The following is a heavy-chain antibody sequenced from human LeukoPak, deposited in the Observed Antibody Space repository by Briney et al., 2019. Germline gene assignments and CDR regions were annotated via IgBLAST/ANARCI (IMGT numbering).Heavy chain of an antibody. CDR2: IYPGDSDT. V-gene: IGHV5-51*01. CDR1: GYSFTSYW. D-gene: IGHD3-10*01. CDR3: AKAVTYYYGSGSYYNAHDPNYYGMDV. Sequence: GESLKISCKGSGYSFTSYWIGWVRQMPGKGLEWMGIIYPGDSDTRYSPSFQGQVTISADKSISTAYLQWSSLRAEDTAVYYCAKAVTYYYGSGSYYNAHDPNYYGMDVWGQGTTVTVSS. J-gene: IGHJ6*02.